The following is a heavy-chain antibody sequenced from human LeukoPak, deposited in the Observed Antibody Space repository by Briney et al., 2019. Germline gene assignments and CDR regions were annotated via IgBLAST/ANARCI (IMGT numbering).Heavy chain of an antibody. D-gene: IGHD3-10*01. CDR1: RFTFSSFA. CDR3: SRGGYYGSGNDFRFDP. J-gene: IGHJ5*02. CDR2: ISYDGSNE. V-gene: IGHV3-30*04. Sequence: GGSLRLSCVASRFTFSSFAMHWVRQAPGKGLEWVAVISYDGSNEYYADSVKGRFTISRDNSKNTLYLQMNSLRAEDTAVYYCSRGGYYGSGNDFRFDPWGQGTLVTVSS.